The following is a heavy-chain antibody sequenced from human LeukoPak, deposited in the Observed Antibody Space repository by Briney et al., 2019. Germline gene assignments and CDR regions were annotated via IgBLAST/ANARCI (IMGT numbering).Heavy chain of an antibody. J-gene: IGHJ4*02. CDR3: ARLSGSPDY. V-gene: IGHV4-39*01. D-gene: IGHD1-26*01. CDR1: GGSISSSSYY. CDR2: IYYSGST. Sequence: SETLSLTCTVSGGSISSSSYYWGWIRQPPGKGLEWIGSIYYSGSTYYNLSLKSRVTISVDTSKNQFSLKLSSVTAADTAVYYCARLSGSPDYWGQGTLVTVSS.